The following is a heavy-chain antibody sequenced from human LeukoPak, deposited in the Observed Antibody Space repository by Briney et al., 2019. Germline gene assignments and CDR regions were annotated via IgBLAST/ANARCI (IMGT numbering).Heavy chain of an antibody. CDR2: VTGPGDTT. CDR3: AKGIDGDFPYYFDY. Sequence: PGGSLRLSCTAPGFNLNNYAMNWVRQAPGKGLEWVAAVTGPGDTTYYADSVKGRFIISRDSFKDTLYLQMNRLGAEDTALYYCAKGIDGDFPYYFDYWGQGTLVTVSS. J-gene: IGHJ4*02. V-gene: IGHV3-23*01. D-gene: IGHD4-17*01. CDR1: GFNLNNYA.